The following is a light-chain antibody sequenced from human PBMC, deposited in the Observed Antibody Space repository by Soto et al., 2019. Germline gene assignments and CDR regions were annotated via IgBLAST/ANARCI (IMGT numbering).Light chain of an antibody. CDR3: QQYDTLPPT. CDR2: DAS. Sequence: DIQMTQSPSSLSASVGDRVTITCQASQDISNYLNWYQQKPGKAPKLLIYDASNLETGVPSRFSGSGSGTDFTVTISSLQHEDIATYYCQQYDTLPPTFGQVTKVEIK. J-gene: IGKJ1*01. V-gene: IGKV1-33*01. CDR1: QDISNY.